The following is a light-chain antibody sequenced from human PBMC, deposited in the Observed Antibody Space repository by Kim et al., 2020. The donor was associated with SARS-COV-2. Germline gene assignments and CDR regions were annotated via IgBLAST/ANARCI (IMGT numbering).Light chain of an antibody. CDR2: DGS. Sequence: SASVGDRVAITCRASQRISTWLAWYQQKPGKAPKLLIYDGSNLESGVPSRFSGSGVGTEFTLTISSLQPDDFATYYCQQYNSDWTFGQGTKVDIK. CDR3: QQYNSDWT. J-gene: IGKJ1*01. CDR1: QRISTW. V-gene: IGKV1-5*01.